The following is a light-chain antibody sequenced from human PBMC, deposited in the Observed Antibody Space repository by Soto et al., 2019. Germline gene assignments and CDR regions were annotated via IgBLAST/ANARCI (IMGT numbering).Light chain of an antibody. CDR1: QTISSW. V-gene: IGKV1-5*03. J-gene: IGKJ1*01. Sequence: DIQMTQSPSTLSGSVGDRVTITCRASQTISSWLAWYQQKPGKAPKLLIYKASTLKSGVPSRFRGSGPGTEFTLTISSLQPDDFATDYCKHYNSYSEAFGQGTKVDIK. CDR2: KAS. CDR3: KHYNSYSEA.